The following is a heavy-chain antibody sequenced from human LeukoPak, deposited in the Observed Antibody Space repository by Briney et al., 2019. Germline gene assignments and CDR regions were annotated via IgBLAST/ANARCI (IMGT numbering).Heavy chain of an antibody. CDR1: GFTFDDYG. D-gene: IGHD3-9*01. V-gene: IGHV3-20*04. CDR3: AREAILTGYYKRWNWFDP. J-gene: IGHJ5*02. Sequence: PGGSLRLSCAASGFTFDDYGMSWVRQAPGKGLEWVSGINWNGGSTGYADSVKGRFTISRDNAKNSLYLQMNSLRAEDTALYYCAREAILTGYYKRWNWFDPWGQGTLVTVSS. CDR2: INWNGGST.